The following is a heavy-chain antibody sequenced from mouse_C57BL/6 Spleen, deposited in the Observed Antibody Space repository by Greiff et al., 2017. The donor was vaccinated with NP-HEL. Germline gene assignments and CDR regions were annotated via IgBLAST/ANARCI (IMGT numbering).Heavy chain of an antibody. D-gene: IGHD1-1*01. CDR2: INPNYGTT. J-gene: IGHJ1*03. V-gene: IGHV1-39*01. CDR1: GYSFTDYN. Sequence: VQLQQSGPELVKPGASVKISCKASGYSFTDYNMNWVKQSNGKSLEWIGVINPNYGTTSYNQKFKGKATLTVDQSSSTAYMQLNSLTSEDSAVYYCARSGDRGGFITTVVAHWYFDVWGTGTTVTVSS. CDR3: ARSGDRGGFITTVVAHWYFDV.